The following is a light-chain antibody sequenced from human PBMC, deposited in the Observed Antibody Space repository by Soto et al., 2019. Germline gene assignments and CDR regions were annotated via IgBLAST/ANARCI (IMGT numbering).Light chain of an antibody. CDR1: QSVTNSF. Sequence: EIVMTHSPATLAVSPCERATLSARASQSVTNSFLAWYQQKPGQAPRLLIYGASRRATGIPDRFTGSGSGTDFTLTISRLEPEDFAVYYCQQYVSSPWAFGQGTKVDIK. CDR2: GAS. V-gene: IGKV3-20*01. CDR3: QQYVSSPWA. J-gene: IGKJ1*01.